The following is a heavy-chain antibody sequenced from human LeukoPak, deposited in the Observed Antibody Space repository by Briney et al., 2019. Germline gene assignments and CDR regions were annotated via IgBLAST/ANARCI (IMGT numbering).Heavy chain of an antibody. Sequence: PGRSLRLSCAASGFTFDDYAMHWVRQAPGKGLEWVSGISWNSGSIGYADSVKGRFTISRDNAKNSLYLQMNSLRAEDTALYYCAKDKGIAAAGLFDYWGQGTLVTVSS. J-gene: IGHJ4*02. D-gene: IGHD6-13*01. CDR3: AKDKGIAAAGLFDY. V-gene: IGHV3-9*01. CDR2: ISWNSGSI. CDR1: GFTFDDYA.